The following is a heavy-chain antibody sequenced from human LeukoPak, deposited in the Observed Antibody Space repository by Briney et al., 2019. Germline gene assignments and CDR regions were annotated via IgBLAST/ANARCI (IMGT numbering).Heavy chain of an antibody. CDR3: ARDGGAGIAAAPAHYYFDY. CDR2: IYTSGST. J-gene: IGHJ4*02. D-gene: IGHD6-13*01. CDR1: GGSISSYY. Sequence: SETLSLTCTVSGGSISSYYWSWIRQPAGKGLEWIGRIYTSGSTNYNPSLKSRVTMSVDTSKNQFSLKLSSVTAADTAVYYCARDGGAGIAAAPAHYYFDYWGQGTLVTVSS. V-gene: IGHV4-4*07.